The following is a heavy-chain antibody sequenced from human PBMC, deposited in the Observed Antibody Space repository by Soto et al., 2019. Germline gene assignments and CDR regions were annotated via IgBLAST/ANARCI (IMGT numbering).Heavy chain of an antibody. Sequence: QVQLVQSGAEVKKPGASVKVSCKASGYTFTSYGISWVRQAPGQGLEWMGWINPNSGGTNYAQKFQGRVTMTRDTSISTAYMELSRLRSDDTAVYYCARAGLGGWYSGYDWGQGTLVTVSS. CDR1: GYTFTSYG. CDR3: ARAGLGGWYSGYD. J-gene: IGHJ4*02. D-gene: IGHD5-12*01. V-gene: IGHV1-2*02. CDR2: INPNSGGT.